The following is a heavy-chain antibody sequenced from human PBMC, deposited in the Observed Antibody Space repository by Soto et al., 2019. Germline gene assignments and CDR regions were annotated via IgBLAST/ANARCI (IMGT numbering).Heavy chain of an antibody. CDR3: VRDSGNGWKDY. Sequence: SETLSLTCTVSGGSISSTNWWNWVRHPPGKGLEWIGEIDHSGSTNYNPSLKSRVTMSVDKPKNQFSLKLSSVTAADTAVYYCVRDSGNGWKDYWGQGTLVTVSS. V-gene: IGHV4-4*02. CDR1: GGSISSTNW. CDR2: IDHSGST. D-gene: IGHD6-19*01. J-gene: IGHJ4*02.